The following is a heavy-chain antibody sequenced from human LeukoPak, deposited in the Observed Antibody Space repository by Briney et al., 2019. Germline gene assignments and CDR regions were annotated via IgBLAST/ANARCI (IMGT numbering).Heavy chain of an antibody. J-gene: IGHJ4*02. Sequence: SETLSLTCTVSGASITTSYYYWGWIRQPPGKGLEWIGNFHYSGSTYYNPSLKSRVTISVDTSNNQFSLRLSSVTAADTAVYYCARQVTFGYAYAYYFDFWGQGALVTVSS. D-gene: IGHD3-16*01. CDR2: FHYSGST. CDR1: GASITTSYYY. V-gene: IGHV4-39*01. CDR3: ARQVTFGYAYAYYFDF.